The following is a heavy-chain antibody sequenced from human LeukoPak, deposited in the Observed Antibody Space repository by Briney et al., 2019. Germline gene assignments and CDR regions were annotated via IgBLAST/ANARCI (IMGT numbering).Heavy chain of an antibody. V-gene: IGHV3-9*01. D-gene: IGHD1/OR15-1a*01. CDR2: ISWNSGSI. Sequence: PGGSLRLSGAASGFTFDNFAMHWVGQVPGKGLEWVSGISWNSGSIDYAASVKGRFTISRDNAKNSLYLQMNSLRAEDSALYYCSREHSRVFDPWGQGTLVTVSS. CDR1: GFTFDNFA. CDR3: SREHSRVFDP. J-gene: IGHJ5*02.